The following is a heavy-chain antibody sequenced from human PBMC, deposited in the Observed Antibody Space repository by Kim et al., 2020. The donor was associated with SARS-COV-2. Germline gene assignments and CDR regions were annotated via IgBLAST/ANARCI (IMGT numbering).Heavy chain of an antibody. Sequence: GGSLRLSCAASGFTFSSYGMHWVRQAPGKGLEWVAVISYDGSNKYYADSVKGRFTISRDNSKNTLYLQMNSLRAEDTAVYYCARDRMYYDILTGPGYWGQGTLVTVSS. CDR3: ARDRMYYDILTGPGY. CDR2: ISYDGSNK. J-gene: IGHJ4*02. V-gene: IGHV3-33*05. CDR1: GFTFSSYG. D-gene: IGHD3-9*01.